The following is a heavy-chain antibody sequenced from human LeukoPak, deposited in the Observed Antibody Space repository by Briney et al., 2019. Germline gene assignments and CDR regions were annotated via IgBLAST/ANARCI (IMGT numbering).Heavy chain of an antibody. CDR1: GFTFSSYE. J-gene: IGHJ4*02. Sequence: PGGSLRLSCAASGFTFSSYEMNWVRQAPGKGLEWVSYISSSGSTIYYADSVKGRFTISRDNAKNSLYLQMNSLRAEDTAVYYCARAMVRRHYLDYWGQGTLVTVSS. V-gene: IGHV3-48*03. D-gene: IGHD3-10*01. CDR3: ARAMVRRHYLDY. CDR2: ISSSGSTI.